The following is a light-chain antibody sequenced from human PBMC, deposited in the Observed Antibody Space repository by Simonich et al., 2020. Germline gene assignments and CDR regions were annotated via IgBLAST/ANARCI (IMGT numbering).Light chain of an antibody. V-gene: IGLV2-8*01. J-gene: IGLJ2*01. Sequence: QSALTQPPSASGSPGQSVTISCTGTSSNVGGYNYGSWYKQHPGKAPKLMIYEVSKRPSWVPDRFSGSKSGNTASLTVSGLQAEDEAYYYCSSYAGSSNLVFGGGTKLTVL. CDR2: EVS. CDR3: SSYAGSSNLV. CDR1: SSNVGGYNY.